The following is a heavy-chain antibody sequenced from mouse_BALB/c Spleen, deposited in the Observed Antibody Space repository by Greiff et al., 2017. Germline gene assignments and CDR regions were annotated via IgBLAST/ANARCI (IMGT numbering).Heavy chain of an antibody. CDR3: ARDRGTGFAY. V-gene: IGHV7-3*02. J-gene: IGHJ3*01. Sequence: EVKVEESGGGLVQPGGSLRLSCATSGFTFTDYYMSWVRQPPGKALEWLGFIRNKANGYTTEYSASVKGRFTISRDNSQSILYLQMNTLRAEDSATYYCARDRGTGFAYWGQGTLVTVSA. CDR2: IRNKANGYTT. CDR1: GFTFTDYY. D-gene: IGHD3-3*01.